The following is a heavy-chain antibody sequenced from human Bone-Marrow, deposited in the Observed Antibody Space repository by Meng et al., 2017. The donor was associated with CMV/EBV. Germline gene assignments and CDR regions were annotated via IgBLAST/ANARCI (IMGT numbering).Heavy chain of an antibody. CDR3: ARAYCSSTSCYTALFDY. CDR2: ISSSGSTI. CDR1: GFTFSSYE. Sequence: GESLKISCAASGFTFSSYEMNWVRQAPGKGLEWVSYISSSGSTIYYADSVKGRFTISRDNAKNSLYLQMNSLRAEDTAVYDCARAYCSSTSCYTALFDYWGQGTLVTVSS. V-gene: IGHV3-48*03. J-gene: IGHJ4*02. D-gene: IGHD2-2*02.